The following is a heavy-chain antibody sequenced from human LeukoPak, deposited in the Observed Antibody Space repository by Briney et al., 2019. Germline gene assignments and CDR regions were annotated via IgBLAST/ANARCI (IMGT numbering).Heavy chain of an antibody. CDR3: AGSRDPGALDI. Sequence: PGGSLRLSCAASGFTFSSYWMNWVRXAPGKXLEWVANIKQSGSEKSRVDSVNGPLTISRDNAHKSLYLQITSLRAEDKAVYHCAGSRDPGALDIWGQGTMVTVSS. V-gene: IGHV3-7*03. J-gene: IGHJ3*02. CDR1: GFTFSSYW. D-gene: IGHD2-15*01. CDR2: IKQSGSEK.